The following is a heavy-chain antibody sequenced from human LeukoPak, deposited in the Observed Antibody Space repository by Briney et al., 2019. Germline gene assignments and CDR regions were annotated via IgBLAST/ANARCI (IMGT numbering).Heavy chain of an antibody. CDR3: ASLTHSVTATQPKP. J-gene: IGHJ5*02. CDR1: GGTFISYA. CDR2: IIPILGIA. Sequence: SVKVSCKASGGTFISYAISWVRQAPGQGLEWMGRIIPILGIANYAQKFQGRVTITADKSTSTAYMELSSLRAEDTAVYYCASLTHSVTATQPKPWGQGTLVTVSS. V-gene: IGHV1-69*04. D-gene: IGHD2-21*02.